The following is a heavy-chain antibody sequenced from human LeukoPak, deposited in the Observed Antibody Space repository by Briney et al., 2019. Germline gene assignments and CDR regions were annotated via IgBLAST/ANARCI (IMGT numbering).Heavy chain of an antibody. Sequence: GGSLRLSCAASGFTFRSYGMHWVRQAPGKGLEWVAVISYDGSLKYYADSVKGRFTISRDNSKNTVFLQMNSLRAEDTAVYYCARGDYYGSGSYWYYFDYWGQGTLVTVSS. CDR2: ISYDGSLK. D-gene: IGHD3-10*01. CDR3: ARGDYYGSGSYWYYFDY. V-gene: IGHV3-30*19. CDR1: GFTFRSYG. J-gene: IGHJ4*02.